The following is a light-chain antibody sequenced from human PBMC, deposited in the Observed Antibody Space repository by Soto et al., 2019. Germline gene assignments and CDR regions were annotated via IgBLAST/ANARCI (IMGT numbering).Light chain of an antibody. Sequence: EIVMTQSPATLSVSPGERATLSCRASQSVRSSLAWYQQKPGQAPRLLIYDASYRAAGIPARFSGSGSGTDFTLTISGLEPEDVAVYYCQQRRNWLLTFGGGTKVDIK. V-gene: IGKV3-11*01. CDR3: QQRRNWLLT. CDR2: DAS. CDR1: QSVRSS. J-gene: IGKJ4*01.